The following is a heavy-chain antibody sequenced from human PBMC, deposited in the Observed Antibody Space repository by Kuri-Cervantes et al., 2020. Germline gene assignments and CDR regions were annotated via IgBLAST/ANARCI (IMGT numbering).Heavy chain of an antibody. Sequence: ASVKVSCKASGYTFTSYGISWVRQAPGQGLEWMGWISAYNGNTNYAQKFQGRVTMTRDTSISTAYMELSRLRSDDTAVYYCAREEAKGLYWGQGTLVTVSS. V-gene: IGHV1-18*01. J-gene: IGHJ4*02. D-gene: IGHD4/OR15-4a*01. CDR3: AREEAKGLY. CDR1: GYTFTSYG. CDR2: ISAYNGNT.